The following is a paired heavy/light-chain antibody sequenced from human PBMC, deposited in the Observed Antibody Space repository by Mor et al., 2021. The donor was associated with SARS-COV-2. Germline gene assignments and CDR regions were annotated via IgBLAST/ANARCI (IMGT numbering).Light chain of an antibody. J-gene: IGKJ1*01. CDR1: QTIRAY. Sequence: DIQLTQSPSSLSASVGDRVTITCRASQTIRAYLNWYQQKPGKAPQLLIYATSRLQTGVPSRFSGSGSGTDFTLTIASLQPEDFATYYCQQSFITPPWTFGQGTKVEI. CDR2: ATS. CDR3: QQSFITPPWT. V-gene: IGKV1-39*01.
Heavy chain of an antibody. CDR1: GFTFSSYE. V-gene: IGHV3-48*03. J-gene: IGHJ3*02. Sequence: EVQLVESGGGLVQPGGSLRLSCAASGFTFSSYELFWVRQAPGKGLEWIAYISSSPSTLYYADSVKGRFTISRDNAENSLYLQMNSLRVEDTAVYFCARGDADTGEGHDAFDIWGQGTMVTVSS. D-gene: IGHD2-8*02. CDR3: ARGDADTGEGHDAFDI. CDR2: ISSSPSTL.